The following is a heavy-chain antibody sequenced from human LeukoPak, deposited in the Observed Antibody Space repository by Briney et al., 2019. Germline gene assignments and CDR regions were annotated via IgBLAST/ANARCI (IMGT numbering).Heavy chain of an antibody. J-gene: IGHJ3*02. CDR2: INWNGGST. CDR3: ASFPPYYYDSSGYSGAFDI. Sequence: GGSLRLACAASGFTFDDDGMSWVRQAPGKGLEWVSGINWNGGSTGYADSVKGRFTISRDNAKNSLYLQMNSLRAEDTALYYCASFPPYYYDSSGYSGAFDIWGQGTMVTVSS. CDR1: GFTFDDDG. D-gene: IGHD3-22*01. V-gene: IGHV3-20*04.